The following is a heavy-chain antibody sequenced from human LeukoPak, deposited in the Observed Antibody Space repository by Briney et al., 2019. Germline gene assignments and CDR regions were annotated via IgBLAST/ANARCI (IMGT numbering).Heavy chain of an antibody. CDR1: GGSISSYY. CDR2: IYTSGST. CDR3: ARDPEPPYYYDSSGYHYGDY. Sequence: SETLSLTCTVSGGSISSYYWSWIRQPAGKGLEWIGRIYTSGSTNYNPSLKSRVTMSVDTSKNQFSLKLSSVTAADTAVYHCARDPEPPYYYDSSGYHYGDYWGQGTLVTVSS. V-gene: IGHV4-4*07. J-gene: IGHJ4*02. D-gene: IGHD3-22*01.